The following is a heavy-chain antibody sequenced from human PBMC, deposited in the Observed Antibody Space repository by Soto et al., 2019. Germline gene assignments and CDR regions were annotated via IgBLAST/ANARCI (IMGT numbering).Heavy chain of an antibody. CDR2: ITGSRTST. J-gene: IGHJ6*02. V-gene: IGHV3-11*03. CDR3: VRGTPTPVLDI. Sequence: GRSLRLSCVRSGFRPSDYPLNWDRQAPGQGLEWVTNITGSRTSTNYVESVRGRFSASRDNTRNSFYISMDSLRVGDTATYCCVRGTPTPVLDIWGRGTTVTVSS. D-gene: IGHD1-1*01. CDR1: GFRPSDYP.